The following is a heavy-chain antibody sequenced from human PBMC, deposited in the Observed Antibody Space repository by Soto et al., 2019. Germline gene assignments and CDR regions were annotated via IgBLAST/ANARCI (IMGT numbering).Heavy chain of an antibody. CDR2: IYYNGNT. CDR1: GDSITNDDYY. J-gene: IGHJ6*01. CDR3: ARATTVTSSFFYYGLDV. Sequence: PSETLSLTCSVSGDSITNDDYYWTWIRQPPGKGLEWIGHIYYNGNTYYNPSLKSRLTLSLDTSQNQFSLHLTSVIAADSASYFCARATTVTSSFFYYGLDVWGQGTTVTV. V-gene: IGHV4-30-4*08. D-gene: IGHD4-17*01.